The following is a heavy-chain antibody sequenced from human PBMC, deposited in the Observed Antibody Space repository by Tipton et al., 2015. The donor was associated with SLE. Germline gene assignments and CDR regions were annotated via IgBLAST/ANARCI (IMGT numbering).Heavy chain of an antibody. V-gene: IGHV1-18*01. CDR1: GYTFTSYG. CDR2: ISAYNGNT. Sequence: QSGAEVKKPGASVKVSCKASGYTFTSYGISWVRQAPGQGLEWMGWISAYNGNTNYAQKLQGRVTMTTDTSTSTAYMEVSSLRSDDTAVYYCARDLDGYYQRTCLDYWGKGTLVTVTS. D-gene: IGHD5-24*01. CDR3: ARDLDGYYQRTCLDY. J-gene: IGHJ4*02.